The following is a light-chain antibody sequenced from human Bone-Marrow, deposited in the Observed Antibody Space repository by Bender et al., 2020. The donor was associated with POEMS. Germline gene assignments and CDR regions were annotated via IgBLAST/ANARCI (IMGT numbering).Light chain of an antibody. J-gene: IGLJ2*01. CDR1: SSNTGSGYD. V-gene: IGLV1-40*01. CDR3: QSYDSGLSGSI. CDR2: DNS. Sequence: QSVLTQPPSVSGAPGQRVTISCTGSSSNTGSGYDINWYQHLPGIAPKLLIYDNSHRPSGIPDRFSASKSGTSASLAITGLRAEDEADYYCQSYDSGLSGSIFGGGTKLTVL.